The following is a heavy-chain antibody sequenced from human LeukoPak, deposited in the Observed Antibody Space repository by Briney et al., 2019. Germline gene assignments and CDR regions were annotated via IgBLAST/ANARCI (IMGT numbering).Heavy chain of an antibody. CDR3: ARDMWGIYSSSQYYMDV. Sequence: PGGSLRLSCAASGFTFSDYYMSWIRQAPGKGLEWVSYISSSGSTIYYANSVKGRFTISRDNAKDSLYLQMNSLRAEDTAVYYCARDMWGIYSSSQYYMDVWGKGTTVTVSS. CDR1: GFTFSDYY. V-gene: IGHV3-11*01. J-gene: IGHJ6*03. CDR2: ISSSGSTI. D-gene: IGHD6-6*01.